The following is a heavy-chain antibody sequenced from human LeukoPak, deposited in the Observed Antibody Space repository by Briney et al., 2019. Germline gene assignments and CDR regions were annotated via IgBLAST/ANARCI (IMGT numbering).Heavy chain of an antibody. CDR3: ARGATFHYYDSSGYAY. J-gene: IGHJ4*02. Sequence: GALVKVSCKASGYTFTSYDINWVRQATGQGLEWMGWMNPNSGNTGYAQKFQGRVTMTRNTSISTAYMELSSLRSEDTAVYYCARGATFHYYDSSGYAYWGQGTLVTVSS. V-gene: IGHV1-8*01. D-gene: IGHD3-22*01. CDR1: GYTFTSYD. CDR2: MNPNSGNT.